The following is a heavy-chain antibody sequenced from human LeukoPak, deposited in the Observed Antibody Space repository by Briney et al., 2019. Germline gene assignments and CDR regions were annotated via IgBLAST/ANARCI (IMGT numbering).Heavy chain of an antibody. V-gene: IGHV3-7*01. Sequence: GGSRRLSCAASGFTFSNYWMTWVRQGPGEGLEWLANINLDGSETHFVDSVKGRFTISRDNAKISLSLQMSGLRVEDTAVYYCARGYSDWLRCGQGTQVTVSS. D-gene: IGHD4-11*01. CDR3: ARGYSDWLR. CDR2: INLDGSET. J-gene: IGHJ4*02. CDR1: GFTFSNYW.